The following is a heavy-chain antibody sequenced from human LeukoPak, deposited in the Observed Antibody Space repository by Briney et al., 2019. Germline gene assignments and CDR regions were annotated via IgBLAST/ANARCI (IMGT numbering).Heavy chain of an antibody. CDR2: IYHSGST. D-gene: IGHD6-13*01. Sequence: SETLSLTCTVSGGSISSYYWSWIRQPPGKGLEWIGEIYHSGSTNYNPSLKSRVTISVDKSKNQFSLKLSSVTAADTAVYYCASPKGSSWYGDAFDIWGQGTMVTVSS. CDR1: GGSISSYY. CDR3: ASPKGSSWYGDAFDI. V-gene: IGHV4-59*12. J-gene: IGHJ3*02.